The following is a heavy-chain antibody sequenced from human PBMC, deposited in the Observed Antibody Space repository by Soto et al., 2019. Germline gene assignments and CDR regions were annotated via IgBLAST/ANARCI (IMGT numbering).Heavy chain of an antibody. CDR2: ISYDGGSK. D-gene: IGHD3-22*01. CDR1: GFTFSTYG. V-gene: IGHV3-30*18. CDR3: AKEQLAMTVVVADYFDS. J-gene: IGHJ4*02. Sequence: QVQLVESGGGVVQPGKSLRLSCAASGFTFSTYGIHWVRQAPGKGLEWVALISYDGGSKYYGDSVKGRFIISRDNSHNSVSLQMKSPRADDTAVYFCAKEQLAMTVVVADYFDSWGQGTLVTVSS.